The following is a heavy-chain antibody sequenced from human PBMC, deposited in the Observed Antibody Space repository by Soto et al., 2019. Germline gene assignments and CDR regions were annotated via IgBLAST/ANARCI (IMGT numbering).Heavy chain of an antibody. CDR2: ITSSADTI. D-gene: IGHD4-17*01. Sequence: PGGSLRLSCAASGFTFSSYEVNWVRQAPGKGLEWVSYITSSADTIYYADSVKGRFTISRDNAKNSLYLQMNSLRAEDTAVYYCARDDYGDLSYFDYWGQGTLVTVSS. V-gene: IGHV3-48*03. CDR1: GFTFSSYE. J-gene: IGHJ4*02. CDR3: ARDDYGDLSYFDY.